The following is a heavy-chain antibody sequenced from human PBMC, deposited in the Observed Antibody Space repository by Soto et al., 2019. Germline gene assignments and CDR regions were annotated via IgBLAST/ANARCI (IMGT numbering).Heavy chain of an antibody. D-gene: IGHD3-3*01. CDR1: GYTFTGYY. Sequence: ASVKVSCKAFGYTFTGYYMHWVRQAPGQGLEWMGWINPNSGGTNYAQKFQGWVTMTRDTSISTAYMELSRLRSDDTAVYYCARGDYLYYDFWSGYYTENYYYGMDVWGQGTTVTVSS. CDR2: INPNSGGT. CDR3: ARGDYLYYDFWSGYYTENYYYGMDV. V-gene: IGHV1-2*04. J-gene: IGHJ6*02.